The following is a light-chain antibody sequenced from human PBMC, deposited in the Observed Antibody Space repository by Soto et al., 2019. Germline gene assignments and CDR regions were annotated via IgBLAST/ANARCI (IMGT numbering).Light chain of an antibody. CDR2: GAS. CDR1: QSVSSN. J-gene: IGKJ1*01. CDR3: QQYNNWPQT. Sequence: EIVMTQSPATLSVSPGERATLSCRASQSVSSNLAWYQQKPGQAPRLLIYGASTRATGIPARFSGSGSGTELTLTISSLQSEDFAVYYCQQYNNWPQTCGQGTKVEIK. V-gene: IGKV3-15*01.